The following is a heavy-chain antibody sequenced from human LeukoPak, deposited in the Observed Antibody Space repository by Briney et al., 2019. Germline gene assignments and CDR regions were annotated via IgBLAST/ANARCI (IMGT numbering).Heavy chain of an antibody. V-gene: IGHV4-34*01. CDR1: GGSFSGYY. CDR2: INHSGST. D-gene: IGHD3-10*01. CDR3: ARGGRGGFDY. J-gene: IGHJ4*02. Sequence: KASETLSLTCAVYGGSFSGYYWSWIRQPPGKGLEWIGEINHSGSTNYNPSLKSRATISVDTSKNQFSLKLSSVTAADTAVYYCARGGRGGFDYWGQGTLVTVSS.